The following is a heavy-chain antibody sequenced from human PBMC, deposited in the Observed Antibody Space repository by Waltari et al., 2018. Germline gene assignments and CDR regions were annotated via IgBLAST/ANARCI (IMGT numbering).Heavy chain of an antibody. CDR1: GFTFDDYA. V-gene: IGHV3-9*01. J-gene: IGHJ4*02. D-gene: IGHD2-15*01. CDR2: IRRNSGGI. Sequence: EVQLVESGGGLAQPGRSLRLSCAASGFTFDDYAMHWVRQGPGEGREGGAGIRRNSGGIGNADSLKGRLTISRDNAKNSLYLQMNGLRAEDTALYHCARADCSGGTCLNFDSWGQGTLVTVSS. CDR3: ARADCSGGTCLNFDS.